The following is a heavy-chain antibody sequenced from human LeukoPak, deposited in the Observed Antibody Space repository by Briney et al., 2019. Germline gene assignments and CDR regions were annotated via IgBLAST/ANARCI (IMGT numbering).Heavy chain of an antibody. CDR3: ASGPFDFWSGYYLTGYYYGMDV. Sequence: GGSLRLSCAASGFTFSSYSMNWVRRAPGKGLEWVSSISSSSSYIYYADSVKGRFTISRDNAKNSLYLQMNSLRAEDTAVYYCASGPFDFWSGYYLTGYYYGMDVWGQGTTVTVSS. J-gene: IGHJ6*02. V-gene: IGHV3-21*01. D-gene: IGHD3-3*01. CDR1: GFTFSSYS. CDR2: ISSSSSYI.